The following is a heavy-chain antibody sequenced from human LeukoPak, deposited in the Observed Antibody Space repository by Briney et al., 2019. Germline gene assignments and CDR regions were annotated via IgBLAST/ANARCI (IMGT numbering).Heavy chain of an antibody. V-gene: IGHV1-3*01. CDR1: EYTFTRHT. CDR3: ARETSVTQTDAFDI. Sequence: ASVKVSCKASEYTFTRHTIHWVRQAPGQRLEWMGWINAGNGDTKYSQNFKGTVSITRDTSASTAYMELSSLRSEDTAVYYCARETSVTQTDAFDIWGQGTMVTVSS. CDR2: INAGNGDT. J-gene: IGHJ3*02. D-gene: IGHD4-17*01.